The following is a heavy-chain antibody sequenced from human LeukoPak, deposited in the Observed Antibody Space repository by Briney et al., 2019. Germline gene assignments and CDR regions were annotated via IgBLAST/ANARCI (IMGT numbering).Heavy chain of an antibody. CDR2: IYYSGST. Sequence: SETLSLTCAVYGGSFSGYYWSWIRQPPGKGLEWIGYIYYSGSTNYNPSLKSRVTISVDTSKNQFSLKLSSVTAADTAVYYCARYFDWDNWFDPWGQGTLVTVSS. CDR3: ARYFDWDNWFDP. J-gene: IGHJ5*02. CDR1: GGSFSGYY. D-gene: IGHD3-9*01. V-gene: IGHV4-59*01.